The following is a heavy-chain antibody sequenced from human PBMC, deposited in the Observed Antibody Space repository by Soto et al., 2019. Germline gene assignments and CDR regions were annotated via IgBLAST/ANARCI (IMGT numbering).Heavy chain of an antibody. CDR2: IYYSGST. J-gene: IGHJ5*02. V-gene: IGHV4-61*01. CDR3: ARAPYNWNFVDWFDP. CDR1: GGSVSSASYY. Sequence: QVQLQESGPGLVKPSETLSLTCTVSGGSVSSASYYWSWIRQPPGKGLDWIGYIYYSGSTNYKPSLKSRVTISVDTSKNHFSLKLSSVTAAGTAVYYWARAPYNWNFVDWFDPLGQGPLVTVSS. D-gene: IGHD1-7*01.